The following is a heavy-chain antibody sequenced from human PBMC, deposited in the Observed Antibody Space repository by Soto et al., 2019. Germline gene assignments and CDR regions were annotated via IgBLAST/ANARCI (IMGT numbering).Heavy chain of an antibody. CDR1: GGSISSGGYT. V-gene: IGHV4-30-2*01. J-gene: IGHJ6*02. CDR2: IYHSGST. Sequence: PSETLSLTCAVSGGSISSGGYTWNWIRQPPGKGLEWLGYIYHSGSTYYSPSLQSRATISVDLSKNQFSLKLSSVTAADTAVYYCARGTIFGVGYGMDVWGQGTTVTVSS. CDR3: ARGTIFGVGYGMDV. D-gene: IGHD3-3*01.